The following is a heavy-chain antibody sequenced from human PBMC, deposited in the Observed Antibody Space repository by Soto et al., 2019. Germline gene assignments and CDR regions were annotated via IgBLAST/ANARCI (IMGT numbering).Heavy chain of an antibody. Sequence: GGSLRLSCAASGFTFSDYFMSFIRQAPGKGLEWVATIRSTDYVTSYAGSVGGRYTLSRDNAKNSLYLQMNSLGAEDTAVYYGAREHWGSFDSWGQGTLVTVSS. CDR1: GFTFSDYF. V-gene: IGHV3-11*01. D-gene: IGHD7-27*01. J-gene: IGHJ4*02. CDR2: IRSTDYVT. CDR3: AREHWGSFDS.